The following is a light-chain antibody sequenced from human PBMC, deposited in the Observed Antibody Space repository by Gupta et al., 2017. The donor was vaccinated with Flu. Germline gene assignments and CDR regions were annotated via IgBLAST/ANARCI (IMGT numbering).Light chain of an antibody. Sequence: ELVLTQSPATLSLSPGERATLSCSASPRVSSYLAWYQQKPGQAPRLLIYDASNRATGIPARFSGSGSATAFTLTISSLEPEDFAVYYCQQRSNWPVTFGQGTKLETK. V-gene: IGKV3-11*01. CDR2: DAS. CDR3: QQRSNWPVT. CDR1: PRVSSY. J-gene: IGKJ2*01.